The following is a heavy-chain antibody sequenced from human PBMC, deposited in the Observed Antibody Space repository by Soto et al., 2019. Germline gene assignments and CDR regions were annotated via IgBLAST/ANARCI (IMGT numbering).Heavy chain of an antibody. D-gene: IGHD5-12*01. CDR1: GYTFTNYH. CDR2: INPSDGGT. J-gene: IGHJ4*02. Sequence: ASLKVPCKTSGYTFTNYHIHWVRQAPGQGLEWLGIINPSDGGTGYAQKFQGRVTMTRDTSTSTVYMDMSSLRSEDTAVYYCARVAHQSLDYWGLGTLVNVSS. V-gene: IGHV1-46*01. CDR3: ARVAHQSLDY.